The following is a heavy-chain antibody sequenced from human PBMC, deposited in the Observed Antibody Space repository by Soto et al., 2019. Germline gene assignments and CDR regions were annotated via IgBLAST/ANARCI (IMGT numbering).Heavy chain of an antibody. J-gene: IGHJ4*02. D-gene: IGHD3-3*01. Sequence: GGSLRLSCAASGFSFRDYFMSWIRQAPGKGLEWVSYIGPYGNSIYYADSVKGRFTISRNDAKKSLYLHMNNLRAEDTAVYYCARDDYTYGVYWGQGSLVTVSS. CDR2: IGPYGNSI. CDR3: ARDDYTYGVY. CDR1: GFSFRDYF. V-gene: IGHV3-11*01.